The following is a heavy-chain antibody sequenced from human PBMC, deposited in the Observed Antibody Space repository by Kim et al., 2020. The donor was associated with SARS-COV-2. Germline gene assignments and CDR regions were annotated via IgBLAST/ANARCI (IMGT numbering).Heavy chain of an antibody. J-gene: IGHJ4*02. V-gene: IGHV4-34*01. CDR3: ARARYYYDSSGYQSRYYFNY. CDR2: INHSGST. Sequence: SETLSLTCAVYGGSFSGYYWSWIRQPPGKGLEWIGEINHSGSTNYNPSLKSRVTISVDTSKNQFSLKLNSVTAADTEVYYCARARYYYDSSGYQSRYYFNYWGQGTLVTVSS. D-gene: IGHD3-22*01. CDR1: GGSFSGYY.